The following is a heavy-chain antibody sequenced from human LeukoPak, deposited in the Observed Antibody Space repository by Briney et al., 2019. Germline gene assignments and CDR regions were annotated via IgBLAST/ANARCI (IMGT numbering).Heavy chain of an antibody. Sequence: SETLSLTCAVYGGSFSGYYWSWIRQPPGKGLEWIGEINHSGSTNYNPSLKSRVTISVDTSKNQFSLKLSSVTAADTAVYYCACGDYGDYFDYWGQGTLVTVSS. V-gene: IGHV4-34*01. CDR2: INHSGST. J-gene: IGHJ4*02. CDR3: ACGDYGDYFDY. CDR1: GGSFSGYY. D-gene: IGHD4-17*01.